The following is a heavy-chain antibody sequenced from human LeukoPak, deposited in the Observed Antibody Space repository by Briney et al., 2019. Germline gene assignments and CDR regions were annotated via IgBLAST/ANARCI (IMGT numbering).Heavy chain of an antibody. CDR3: ARQKWEQQGRDYYFNGLDV. CDR1: IGSISSSKW. D-gene: IGHD1/OR15-1a*01. V-gene: IGHV4-4*02. CDR2: IYLYGTT. Sequence: SETLSLTCSVSIGSISSSKWWSWVRQSPVKGLEWIGEIYLYGTTNYNPSFTSRVTMSVDRSRNQFSLKLTSVTAANTAVYYCARQKWEQQGRDYYFNGLDVWGPGTTVIVSS. J-gene: IGHJ6*02.